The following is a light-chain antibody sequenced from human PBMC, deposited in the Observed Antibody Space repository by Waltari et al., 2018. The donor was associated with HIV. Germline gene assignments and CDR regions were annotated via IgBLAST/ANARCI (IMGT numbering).Light chain of an antibody. V-gene: IGLV2-8*01. CDR1: SSDVGGSKY. CDR3: NSYAGSNNWV. J-gene: IGLJ3*02. Sequence: QSALTQPPSASGSPGQSVTISCTGTSSDVGGSKYVSWYQQHPGKAPKLMIYEVNKRPAGVPDRCSGSKSANTASLTVAGLQADDEADYYYNSYAGSNNWVFGGGTKLTVL. CDR2: EVN.